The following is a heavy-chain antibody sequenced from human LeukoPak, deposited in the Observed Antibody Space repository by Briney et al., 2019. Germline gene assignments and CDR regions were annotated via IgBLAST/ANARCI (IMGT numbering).Heavy chain of an antibody. J-gene: IGHJ4*02. V-gene: IGHV3-23*01. CDR1: GFTGSSNY. CDR3: AKAAPYGTSWFGKNDY. CDR2: ISGRAGSA. Sequence: PGGSLRLSCAASGFTGSSNYMSWVRQAPGKGLEWVSTISGRAGSAYYADSVKGRSTISRDISKNTLFLQMNSLRAEDTAVYYCAKAAPYGTSWFGKNDYWGQGTLVTVSS. D-gene: IGHD6-13*01.